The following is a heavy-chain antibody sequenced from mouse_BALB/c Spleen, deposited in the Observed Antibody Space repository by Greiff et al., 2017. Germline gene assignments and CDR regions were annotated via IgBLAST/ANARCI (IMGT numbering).Heavy chain of an antibody. CDR2: INPYNDGT. J-gene: IGHJ3*01. D-gene: IGHD2-4*01. V-gene: IGHV1-14*01. CDR1: GYTFTSYV. Sequence: VQLQQSGPELVKPGASVKMSCKASGYTFTSYVMHWVKRKPGQGLEWIGYINPYNDGTKYNEKFKGKATLTSDKSSSTAYMELSSLTSEDSAVYYCAREGDDYDGGFAYWGQGTLVTVSA. CDR3: AREGDDYDGGFAY.